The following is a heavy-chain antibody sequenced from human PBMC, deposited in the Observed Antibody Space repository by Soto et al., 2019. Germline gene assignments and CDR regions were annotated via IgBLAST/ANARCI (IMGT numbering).Heavy chain of an antibody. Sequence: PGGSRRLSCAASGFTFSSYDMHWGRPATAKGLECVSALPSAGHPYSPASVTGRFTISRENAKTSLYLQMNSLRAGDTAVYYCARDNPHRGAFDIWGQGTMVTVSS. CDR3: ARDNPHRGAFDI. CDR1: GFTFSSYD. V-gene: IGHV3-13*05. J-gene: IGHJ3*02. CDR2: LPSAGHP.